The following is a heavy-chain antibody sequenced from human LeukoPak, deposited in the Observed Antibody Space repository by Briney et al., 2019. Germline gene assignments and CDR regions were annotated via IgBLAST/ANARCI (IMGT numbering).Heavy chain of an antibody. CDR3: AKVGYSSSSGWFDP. D-gene: IGHD6-6*01. Sequence: GGSLRLSRAASGFTFSSYAMSWVRQAPGKGLEWVSAISGSGGSTYYADSVKGRFTISRDNSKNTLYLQMNSLRAEDTAVYYCAKVGYSSSSGWFDPWGQGTLVTISS. J-gene: IGHJ5*02. V-gene: IGHV3-23*01. CDR1: GFTFSSYA. CDR2: ISGSGGST.